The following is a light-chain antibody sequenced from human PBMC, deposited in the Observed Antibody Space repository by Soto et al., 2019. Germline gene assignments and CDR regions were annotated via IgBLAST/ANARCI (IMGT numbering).Light chain of an antibody. CDR3: QQLFDSPIT. Sequence: DLQLTQSPSFLSQPLVESLTITWRASQVISTSLAWYQVKPGKAPKLLIYAASTLESGVPSRFSATVSGTEFSLTITSLRPEDFATYYCQQLFDSPITCGQGTRREIK. CDR1: QVISTS. V-gene: IGKV1-9*01. CDR2: AAS. J-gene: IGKJ5*01.